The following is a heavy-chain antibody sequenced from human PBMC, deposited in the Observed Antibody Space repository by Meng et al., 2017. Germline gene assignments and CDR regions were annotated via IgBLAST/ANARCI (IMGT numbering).Heavy chain of an antibody. CDR1: GLRFTAAW. CDR2: IKRNRDGGTI. D-gene: IGHD6-13*01. V-gene: IGHV3-15*01. CDR3: ATGAAAADH. Sequence: VRLVGYGGGGVKPGGSLRLSCVASGLRFTAAWMSWVRQAPGKGLEWVGRIKRNRDGGTIDYAARVKGRFTISRDESKNTLYLQMDSLITEDTAVYFCATGAAAADHWGQGTLVTVSS. J-gene: IGHJ4*02.